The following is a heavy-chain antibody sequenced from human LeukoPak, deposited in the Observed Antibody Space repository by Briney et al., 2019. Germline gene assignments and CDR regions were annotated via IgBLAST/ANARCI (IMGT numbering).Heavy chain of an antibody. D-gene: IGHD3-9*01. Sequence: TPSETLSLTCTVSGGSISSYYWSWIRQPPGEGLEWIGYIYYSGSTNYNPSLKSRVTISVDTSKNQFSLKLSSVTAADTAVYYCARGYYDILTGPLNWFDPWGQGTLVTVSS. CDR3: ARGYYDILTGPLNWFDP. CDR1: GGSISSYY. V-gene: IGHV4-59*01. J-gene: IGHJ5*02. CDR2: IYYSGST.